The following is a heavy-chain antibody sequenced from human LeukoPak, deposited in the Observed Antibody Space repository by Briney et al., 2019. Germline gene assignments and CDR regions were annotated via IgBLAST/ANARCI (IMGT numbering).Heavy chain of an antibody. Sequence: SETLSLTCTVSGGSISSRTYYWAWVRQPPGKGVEWLGHIYYTGGTWYNPSLRSRATISIDTSKNRFSLKLSSVTAADTAVYYCAREQWLAANWFDPWGQGTLVTVSS. CDR2: IYYTGGT. V-gene: IGHV4-39*07. J-gene: IGHJ5*02. CDR3: AREQWLAANWFDP. CDR1: GGSISSRTYY. D-gene: IGHD6-19*01.